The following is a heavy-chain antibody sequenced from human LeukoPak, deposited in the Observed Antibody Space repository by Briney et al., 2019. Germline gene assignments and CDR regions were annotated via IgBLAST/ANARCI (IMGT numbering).Heavy chain of an antibody. Sequence: ASVKVSCKASGGTFTGYYMHWVRQAPGQGLEWMGWINPNSGGTNYAQKFQGRVTMTRDTSISTAYMELSRLRSDDTAVYYCARVPPAGYCSSTSCYGPFDYWGQGTLVTVSS. J-gene: IGHJ4*02. CDR1: GGTFTGYY. V-gene: IGHV1-2*02. CDR2: INPNSGGT. CDR3: ARVPPAGYCSSTSCYGPFDY. D-gene: IGHD2-2*01.